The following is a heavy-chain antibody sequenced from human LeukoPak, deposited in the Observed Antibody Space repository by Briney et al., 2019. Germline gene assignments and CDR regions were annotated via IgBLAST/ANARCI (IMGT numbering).Heavy chain of an antibody. CDR2: IKQDGSEK. J-gene: IGHJ4*02. V-gene: IGHV3-7*01. CDR1: GFTFSSYW. Sequence: GGSLRLSCAASGFTFSSYWMSWVRQAPGKGLEWVANIKQDGSEKYYVDSVKGRFTISRDNAKNSLYLQMNSLRAEDTAVYYCARASYDFWRGPYYFDYWGQGTLVTVSS. CDR3: ARASYDFWRGPYYFDY. D-gene: IGHD3-3*01.